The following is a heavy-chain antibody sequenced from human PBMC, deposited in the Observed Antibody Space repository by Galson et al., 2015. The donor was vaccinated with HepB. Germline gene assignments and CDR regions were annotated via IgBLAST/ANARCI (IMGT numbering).Heavy chain of an antibody. J-gene: IGHJ6*03. D-gene: IGHD6-19*01. V-gene: IGHV1-24*01. CDR3: ATGRSSGLYYYYYMDV. CDR1: GYTLTELS. CDR2: FDPEDGET. Sequence: SVKVSCKVSGYTLTELSMHWVRQAPGKGLEWMGGFDPEDGETIYAQKFQGRVTMTEDTSTDTAYMELSSLRSEDTAVYYCATGRSSGLYYYYYMDVWGKGTTVTVSS.